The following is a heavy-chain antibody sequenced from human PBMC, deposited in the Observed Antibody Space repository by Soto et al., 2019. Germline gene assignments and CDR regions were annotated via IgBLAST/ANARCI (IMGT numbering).Heavy chain of an antibody. D-gene: IGHD3-22*01. V-gene: IGHV1-2*04. Sequence: ASVKVSCKASGYTFTGYYMHWVRQAPGQGLEWMGWINPNSGGTNYAQKFQGWVTMTRDTSISTAYMELSRLRSDDTAVYYCARDHGGDSSGYHFDYWGQGTLVTVSS. CDR2: INPNSGGT. J-gene: IGHJ4*02. CDR3: ARDHGGDSSGYHFDY. CDR1: GYTFTGYY.